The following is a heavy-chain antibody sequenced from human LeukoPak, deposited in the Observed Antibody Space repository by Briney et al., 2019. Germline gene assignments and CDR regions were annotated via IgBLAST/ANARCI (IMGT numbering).Heavy chain of an antibody. V-gene: IGHV3-64*01. CDR3: ARDYPGNGWNGMDV. CDR2: VFSNGAST. J-gene: IGHJ6*02. CDR1: RFPFSSFA. D-gene: IGHD4-23*01. Sequence: PGGSLRLSCAASRFPFSSFAMHWVRQAPGKGLEFVSSVFSNGASTYYANSVKGRFTISRDNSKNTLFLQMGSLRAEDTAVYYCARDYPGNGWNGMDVWGQGTMVTASS.